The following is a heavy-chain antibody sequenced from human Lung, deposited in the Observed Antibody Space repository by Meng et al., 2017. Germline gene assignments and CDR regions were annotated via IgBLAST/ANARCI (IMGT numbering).Heavy chain of an antibody. Sequence: QVQLVESGGGVVQPGRSLRLSCAASGFTFSSYGMHWVRQAPGKGLEWVAVIWYDGSNKYYADSVKGRFTISRDKSKNTLYLQMNSLRAEDTAVYYCARGRYSSSSAVVDYWGQGTLVTVSS. CDR1: GFTFSSYG. J-gene: IGHJ4*02. D-gene: IGHD6-13*01. CDR2: IWYDGSNK. V-gene: IGHV3-33*01. CDR3: ARGRYSSSSAVVDY.